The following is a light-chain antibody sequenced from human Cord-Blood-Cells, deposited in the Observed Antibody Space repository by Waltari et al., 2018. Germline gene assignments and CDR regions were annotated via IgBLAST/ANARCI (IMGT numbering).Light chain of an antibody. V-gene: IGKV3-20*01. CDR3: QQYGSSPT. Sequence: EIVLTQSPGTLSLSQGERANLSCRASQSVSSSYLAWYQQKPGQAPRLLIYGASSRATGIPDRFSGSGSGTDFTLTISRLEPEDFAVYYCQQYGSSPTFGQGTKWEI. CDR1: QSVSSSY. J-gene: IGKJ1*01. CDR2: GAS.